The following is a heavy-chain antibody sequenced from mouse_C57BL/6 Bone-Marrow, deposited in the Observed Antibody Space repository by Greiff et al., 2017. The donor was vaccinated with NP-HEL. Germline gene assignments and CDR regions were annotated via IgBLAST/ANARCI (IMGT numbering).Heavy chain of an antibody. CDR2: INPNNGGT. Sequence: EVKLQQSGPELVKPGASVKMSCKASGYTFTDYNMHWVKQSHGKSLEWIGYINPNNGGTSYNQKFKGKATLTVNKSSSTAYMELRSLTSEDSAVYYCARPGDYDQFDYWGQGTTLTVSS. D-gene: IGHD2-4*01. J-gene: IGHJ2*01. V-gene: IGHV1-22*01. CDR3: ARPGDYDQFDY. CDR1: GYTFTDYN.